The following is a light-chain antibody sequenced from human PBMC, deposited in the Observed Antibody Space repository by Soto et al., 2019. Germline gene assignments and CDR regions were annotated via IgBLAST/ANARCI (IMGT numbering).Light chain of an antibody. Sequence: QAVVTQPPSASGSPGQSVTISCTGTSSDVGGYNYVSWYQQHPGKAPKLMIYEVSKRPSGVPDRFSGSKSGNTASLTVSGLQAEDEDDYYCSSYAGSFYVFGTGTKVTVL. V-gene: IGLV2-8*01. CDR3: SSYAGSFYV. J-gene: IGLJ1*01. CDR1: SSDVGGYNY. CDR2: EVS.